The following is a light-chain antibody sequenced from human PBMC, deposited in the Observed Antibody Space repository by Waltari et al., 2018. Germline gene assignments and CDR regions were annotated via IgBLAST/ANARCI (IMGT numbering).Light chain of an antibody. CDR2: GAS. Sequence: EIVMTQSQANLSVSPGERATLSCRASQSVSSNLAWYQQKPGQAPRLLIYGASTRATGIPARCSGSGSGIYVTLTISSLQSEDFAVYYCQQYNNWPRAFGQVTKVEIK. CDR1: QSVSSN. CDR3: QQYNNWPRA. J-gene: IGKJ1*01. V-gene: IGKV3-15*01.